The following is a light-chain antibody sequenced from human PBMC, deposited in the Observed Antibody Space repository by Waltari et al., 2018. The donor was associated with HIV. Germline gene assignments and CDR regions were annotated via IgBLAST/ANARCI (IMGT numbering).Light chain of an antibody. CDR1: SSNIGSGYD. CDR3: QSYDSSLSGWV. CDR2: ANS. V-gene: IGLV1-40*01. Sequence: QSVLTQPPSVSGAPGQRVTISCSGSSSNIGSGYDVHWYQQLPGTAPKPLIYANSNRPSGVPDRFSGSKSGTSASLAITGLQAEDEADYYCQSYDSSLSGWVFGGGTKLTVL. J-gene: IGLJ3*02.